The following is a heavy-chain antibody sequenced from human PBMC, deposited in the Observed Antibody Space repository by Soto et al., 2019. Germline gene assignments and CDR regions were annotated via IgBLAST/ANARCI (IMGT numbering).Heavy chain of an antibody. CDR2: IYYSGST. CDR1: GGSISSYY. J-gene: IGHJ6*02. V-gene: IGHV4-59*01. Sequence: SETLSLTCTVPGGSISSYYWSWIRQPPGKGLEWIGYIYYSGSTNYNPSLKSRVTISVDTSKNQFSLKLSSVTAADTAVYYCARAGGFGEDYYYYGMDVWGQGTTVTVSS. D-gene: IGHD3-10*01. CDR3: ARAGGFGEDYYYYGMDV.